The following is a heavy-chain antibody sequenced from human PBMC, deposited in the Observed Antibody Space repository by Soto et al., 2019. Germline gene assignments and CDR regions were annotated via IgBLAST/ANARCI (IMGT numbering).Heavy chain of an antibody. D-gene: IGHD6-13*01. J-gene: IGHJ5*02. CDR2: ISSSSTI. V-gene: IGHV3-48*01. CDR1: GFTFSSYS. Sequence: PGGSLRLSCAASGFTFSSYSMNWVRQAPGKGLEWVSYISSSSTIYYADSVKGRFTISRDNSKNTLYLQMNSLRAEDTAVYYCAKGPWQPPHCFDPWGLGTLVTVS. CDR3: AKGPWQPPHCFDP.